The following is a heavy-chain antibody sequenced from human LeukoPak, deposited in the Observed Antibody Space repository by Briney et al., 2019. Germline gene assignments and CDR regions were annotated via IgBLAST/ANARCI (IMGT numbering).Heavy chain of an antibody. J-gene: IGHJ4*02. CDR3: ARDDVGAPSV. Sequence: SVKVSCXASGGTFSSYAISWVRQAHGQGLEWMGGIIPIFGTANYAQKFQGRVTITADESTSTAYMELSSLRSEDTAVYYCARDDVGAPSVWGQGTLVTVSS. D-gene: IGHD1-26*01. CDR2: IIPIFGTA. CDR1: GGTFSSYA. V-gene: IGHV1-69*13.